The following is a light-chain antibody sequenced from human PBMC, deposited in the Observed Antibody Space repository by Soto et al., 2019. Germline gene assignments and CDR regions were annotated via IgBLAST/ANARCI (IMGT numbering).Light chain of an antibody. V-gene: IGKV3D-20*02. CDR2: GAS. CDR1: QSVSKNY. Sequence: EIVLTQSPGTLSLSPGERATLSCRASQSVSKNYLAWYQQKPGQAPRLPIYGASNRETGIPDRFSGSGSGTDFTLTISSLEPEDFAVYYCQQRSNWPPTFGQGTRLEIK. J-gene: IGKJ5*01. CDR3: QQRSNWPPT.